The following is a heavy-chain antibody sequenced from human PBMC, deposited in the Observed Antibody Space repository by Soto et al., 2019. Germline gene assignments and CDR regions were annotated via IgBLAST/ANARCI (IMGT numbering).Heavy chain of an antibody. D-gene: IGHD3-22*01. CDR1: GGSFSGYY. Sequence: PSETLSLTCAVYGGSFSGYYWSWIRQPPGKGLEWIGEINHSGSTNYNPSLKSRVTISVDTSKNQFSLKLSSVTAAGTAVYYCAREGHYYDSSGFGYWGQGTLVTVSS. CDR3: AREGHYYDSSGFGY. V-gene: IGHV4-34*01. J-gene: IGHJ4*02. CDR2: INHSGST.